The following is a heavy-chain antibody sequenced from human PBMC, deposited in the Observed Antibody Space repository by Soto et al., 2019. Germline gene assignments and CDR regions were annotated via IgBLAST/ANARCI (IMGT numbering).Heavy chain of an antibody. J-gene: IGHJ4*02. V-gene: IGHV1-69*06. CDR1: GSTFNNFA. D-gene: IGHD1-26*01. CDR2: IVVDSNTA. Sequence: QVVLLQSGAEVKEPGSSVRVSCQVSGSTFNNFAFSRVRQAPGHGPEWMGGIVVDSNTAEYSQRFQDRVTITADTSTDTLYMELGSLTVEDTAVYYWARALKRWEVNYYFDFWGQGTLVTVSS. CDR3: ARALKRWEVNYYFDF.